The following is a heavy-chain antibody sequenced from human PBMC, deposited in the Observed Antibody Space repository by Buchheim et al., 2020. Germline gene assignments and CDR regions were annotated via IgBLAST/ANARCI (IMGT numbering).Heavy chain of an antibody. J-gene: IGHJ4*02. D-gene: IGHD3-10*01. CDR2: ISYDGSNK. CDR3: AKDLTMRLRITMVRGVINFDY. Sequence: QVQLVESGGGVVQPGRSLRLSCAASGFTFSSYGMHWVRQAPGKGLEWVAVISYDGSNKYYADSVKGRFTISRDNSKNTLYLQMNSLRAEDTAVYYCAKDLTMRLRITMVRGVINFDYWGQGTL. V-gene: IGHV3-30*18. CDR1: GFTFSSYG.